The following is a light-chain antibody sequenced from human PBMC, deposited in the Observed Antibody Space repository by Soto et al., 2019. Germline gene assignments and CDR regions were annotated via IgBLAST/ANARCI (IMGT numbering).Light chain of an antibody. CDR3: KQCYTWPLT. CDR2: GSY. V-gene: IGKV3-11*02. J-gene: IGKJ4*01. CDR1: QSINRH. Sequence: EIVLTQSPATLSLSPGERATLSCRASQSINRHLAWYRQKPGQAPRLLIQGSYNTATGINDRFSGGGSGRDFTLTIRSMEPEDSAVYYCKQCYTWPLTFGGGTKVDIK.